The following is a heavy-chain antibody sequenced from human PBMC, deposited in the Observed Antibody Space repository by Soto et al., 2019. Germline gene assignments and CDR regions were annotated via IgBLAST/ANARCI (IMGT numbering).Heavy chain of an antibody. CDR3: ARQGQYYYDSSGYLNWFDP. Sequence: GESLKISCKGSGYRFTSYWIGWVRQMPGKGLEWMGIIYPGDSDTRYSPSFQGQVTISADKSISTAYLQWSSLRASDTAMYYCARQGQYYYDSSGYLNWFDPWGQGTLVTVSS. J-gene: IGHJ5*02. V-gene: IGHV5-51*01. D-gene: IGHD3-22*01. CDR2: IYPGDSDT. CDR1: GYRFTSYW.